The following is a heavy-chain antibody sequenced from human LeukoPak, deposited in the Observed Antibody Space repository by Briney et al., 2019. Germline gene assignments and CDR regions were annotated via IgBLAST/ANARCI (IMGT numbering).Heavy chain of an antibody. CDR1: GYTFTGYY. J-gene: IGHJ4*02. D-gene: IGHD5-18*01. CDR3: AKGVGTALVHTNLDY. V-gene: IGHV1-2*04. CDR2: INPNSGGT. Sequence: ASVKVSCKASGYTFTGYYMHWVRQAPGQGLEWMGWINPNSGGTNYAQKFQGWVTMTRDTSISTAYMELSRLRSDDTAVYYCAKGVGTALVHTNLDYWGQGTLVTVSS.